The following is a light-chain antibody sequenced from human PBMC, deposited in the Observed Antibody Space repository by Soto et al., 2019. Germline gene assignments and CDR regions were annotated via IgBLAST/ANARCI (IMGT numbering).Light chain of an antibody. J-gene: IGLJ3*02. CDR1: SSNMGSNT. CDR2: NNN. V-gene: IGLV1-44*01. Sequence: QTVVTQPPSASGTPGQRVTISCSGSSSNMGSNTVNWYQQLPGTAPKLLIYNNNQRPSGVPDRFSGSKSGTSASLAISGLQSEDEADYYCAAWDGSLNGWVFGGGTKVTVL. CDR3: AAWDGSLNGWV.